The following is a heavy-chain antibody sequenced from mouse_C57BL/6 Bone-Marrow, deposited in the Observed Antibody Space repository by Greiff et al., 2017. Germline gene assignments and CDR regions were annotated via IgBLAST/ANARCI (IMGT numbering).Heavy chain of an antibody. Sequence: VQGVESGAELMQPGASVKLSCKATGYTFTGYWLEWVQQRPGHGLEWIGEILPGRGSTTYNEKFKGKATFTAAPSSNTAYMQLSSLTTENSAIYYCAIYYGSGYVAWFAYWGQGTLVTVSA. D-gene: IGHD1-1*01. CDR1: GYTFTGYW. J-gene: IGHJ3*01. CDR3: AIYYGSGYVAWFAY. V-gene: IGHV1-9*01. CDR2: ILPGRGST.